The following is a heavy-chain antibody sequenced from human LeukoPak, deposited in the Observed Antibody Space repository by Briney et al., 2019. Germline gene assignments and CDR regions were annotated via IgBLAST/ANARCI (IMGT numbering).Heavy chain of an antibody. J-gene: IGHJ6*03. V-gene: IGHV1-2*02. CDR2: INPNTGGT. D-gene: IGHD6-25*01. Sequence: ASVKVSCKASGYTFTNYYIQWVRQAPGQGLEWMGWINPNTGGTNYAPKFQGRVTMTRDTSISTAYMEVRKLGSDDTAVYYCARDGMSLKAATFYTYYMEVWGKGTTVTVSS. CDR3: ARDGMSLKAATFYTYYMEV. CDR1: GYTFTNYY.